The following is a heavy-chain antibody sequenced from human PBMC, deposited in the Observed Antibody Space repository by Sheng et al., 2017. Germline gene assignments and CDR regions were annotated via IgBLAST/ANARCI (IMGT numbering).Heavy chain of an antibody. J-gene: IGHJ5*02. CDR3: ARGRDIVLMGEWFDP. V-gene: IGHV4-34*01. CDR2: INHSGST. Sequence: QVQLQQWGAGLLKPSETLSLTCAVYGGSFSGYYWSWIRQPPGKGLEWIGEINHSGSTNYNPSLKSRVTISVDTSKNQFSLKLSSVTAADTAVYYCARGRDIVLMGEWFDPWGQGTLVTVSS. D-gene: IGHD2-8*01. CDR1: GGSFSGYY.